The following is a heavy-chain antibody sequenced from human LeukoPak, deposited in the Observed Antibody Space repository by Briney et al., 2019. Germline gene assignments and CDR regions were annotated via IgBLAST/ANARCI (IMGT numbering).Heavy chain of an antibody. Sequence: SETLSLTCTVSGGSISSYYWSWIRQPPGKGLEWIGYIYYSGSTNYNPSLKSRVTISVDTSKNQFSLKLSSVTAADTAVYYCARGTSSIAARPGYYYYYMDVWGKGTTVTVSS. J-gene: IGHJ6*03. CDR1: GGSISSYY. D-gene: IGHD6-6*01. V-gene: IGHV4-59*01. CDR2: IYYSGST. CDR3: ARGTSSIAARPGYYYYYMDV.